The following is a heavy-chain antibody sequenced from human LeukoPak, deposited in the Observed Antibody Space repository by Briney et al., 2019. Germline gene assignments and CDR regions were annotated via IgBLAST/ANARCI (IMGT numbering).Heavy chain of an antibody. CDR3: AKVTERRQAFDI. CDR2: TYYRSKWYN. CDR1: GDSVSSNSAA. J-gene: IGHJ3*02. D-gene: IGHD1-1*01. V-gene: IGHV6-1*01. Sequence: SQTLSLTCAISGDSVSSNSAAWNWIRRSPSRGLEWLGRTYYRSKWYNDYAVSVKSRITINPDTSKNQFSLQLNSVTPEDTAVYYCAKVTERRQAFDIWGQGTMVTVSS.